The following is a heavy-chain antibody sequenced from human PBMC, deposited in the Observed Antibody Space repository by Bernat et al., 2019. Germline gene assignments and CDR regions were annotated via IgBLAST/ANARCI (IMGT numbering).Heavy chain of an antibody. CDR2: ISSSSSYI. CDR3: ARRLRESLDY. D-gene: IGHD5-12*01. CDR1: GFTFSSYS. J-gene: IGHJ4*02. Sequence: EVQLVESGGGLVKPGGSLRLSCAASGFTFSSYSMNWVRQAPGKGLAWVSSISSSSSYIYYADSVKGRFTISRDNAKNSLYLQMNSLKASDTAMYYCARRLRESLDYWGQGTLVTVSS. V-gene: IGHV3-21*04.